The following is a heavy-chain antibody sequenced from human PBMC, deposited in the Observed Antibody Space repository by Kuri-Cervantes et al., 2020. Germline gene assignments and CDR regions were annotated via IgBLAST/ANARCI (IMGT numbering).Heavy chain of an antibody. CDR2: IIPIFGTA. D-gene: IGHD3-22*01. J-gene: IGHJ3*02. CDR1: GYTFTSYG. Sequence: SVKVSCKASGYTFTSYGISWVRQAPGQGLEWMGGIIPIFGTANYAQKFQGRVTITADESTSTAYMELSSLRSEDTAVYYCARDTRPYYYDSNAFDIWGQGTMVTVSS. V-gene: IGHV1-69*13. CDR3: ARDTRPYYYDSNAFDI.